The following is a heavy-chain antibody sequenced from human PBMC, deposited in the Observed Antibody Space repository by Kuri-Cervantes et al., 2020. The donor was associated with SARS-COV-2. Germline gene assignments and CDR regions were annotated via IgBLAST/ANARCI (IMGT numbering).Heavy chain of an antibody. J-gene: IGHJ6*02. V-gene: IGHV3-11*01. CDR2: ISSSGSTI. CDR1: GFTFSSYA. CDR3: ARGAHDYYYYGMDV. Sequence: SLKISCAVFGFTFSSYAMSWVRQAPGKGLEWVSYISSSGSTIYYADSVKGRFTISRDNAQNSLYLQMNSLRAEDTAVYYCARGAHDYYYYGMDVWGQGTTVTVSS.